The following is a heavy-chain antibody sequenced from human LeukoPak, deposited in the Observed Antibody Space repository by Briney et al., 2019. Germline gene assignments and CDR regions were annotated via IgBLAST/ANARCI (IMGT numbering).Heavy chain of an antibody. D-gene: IGHD3-22*01. CDR1: GGTFSSYA. CDR3: ARDDPKDSSGYYFLKH. J-gene: IGHJ1*01. CDR2: IIPIFGTA. Sequence: SVKVSCKASGGTFSSYAISWVRQAPGQGLEWMGGIIPIFGTANYAQKFQGRVTTTADESTSTAYMELSSLRSEDTAVYYCARDDPKDSSGYYFLKHWGQGTLVTVSS. V-gene: IGHV1-69*13.